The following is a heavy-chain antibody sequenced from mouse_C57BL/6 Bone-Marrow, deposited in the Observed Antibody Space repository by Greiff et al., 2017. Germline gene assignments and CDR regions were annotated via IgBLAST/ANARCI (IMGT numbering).Heavy chain of an antibody. CDR1: GYTFTSYW. V-gene: IGHV1-69*01. CDR2: IDPSDSYT. Sequence: QVQLQQPGAELVMPGASVKLSCKASGYTFTSYWMHWVKQRPGQGLEWIGEIDPSDSYTNYNQKFKGKSTLTVDKSSSTAYMQLSRLTSEDSAVYYCARESSGYAMDYWGQGTSVTVSS. CDR3: ARESSGYAMDY. D-gene: IGHD3-2*02. J-gene: IGHJ4*01.